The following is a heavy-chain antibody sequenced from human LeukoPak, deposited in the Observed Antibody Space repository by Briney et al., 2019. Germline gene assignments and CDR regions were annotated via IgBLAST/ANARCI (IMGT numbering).Heavy chain of an antibody. CDR3: AKDRGWNLRDIVVVPAAIYYFDY. CDR2: IRYDGGNK. CDR1: GFIFSNYW. J-gene: IGHJ4*02. V-gene: IGHV3-30*02. Sequence: GGSLRLSCAASGFIFSNYWMSWVRQAPGKGLEWVAFIRYDGGNKYYADSVKGRFTISRDNSKNTLYLQMNSLRAEDTAVYYCAKDRGWNLRDIVVVPAAIYYFDYWGQGTLVTVSS. D-gene: IGHD2-2*01.